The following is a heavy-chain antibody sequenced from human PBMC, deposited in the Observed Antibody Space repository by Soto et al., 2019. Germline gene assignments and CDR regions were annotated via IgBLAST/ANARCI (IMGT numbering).Heavy chain of an antibody. J-gene: IGHJ4*02. CDR3: ARGVAGSGFDL. V-gene: IGHV6-1*01. CDR1: GDSVSSNTAA. D-gene: IGHD6-19*01. Sequence: PSQTVSLTCAISGDSVSSNTAAWNWISSSPSRGLEWLGRTYYRSNWRHDYAVSVKSRITVNPDTSKNHFSLQLNSVTPDDTAVYYCARGVAGSGFDLWGQGTLVTVSS. CDR2: TYYRSNWRH.